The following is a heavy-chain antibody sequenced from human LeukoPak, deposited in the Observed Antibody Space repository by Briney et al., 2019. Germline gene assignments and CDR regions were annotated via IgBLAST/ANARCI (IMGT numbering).Heavy chain of an antibody. V-gene: IGHV1-2*06. D-gene: IGHD2-2*01. J-gene: IGHJ5*02. CDR3: AREGGAYCSSTSCSFEKYNWFDP. CDR1: GYTFTGYY. CDR2: INPNSGGT. Sequence: ASVKVSCKASGYTFTGYYMHWVRQAPGQGLEWMGRINPNSGGTSYAQKFQGRVTMTRDTSISTAYMELSRPRSDDTAVYYCAREGGAYCSSTSCSFEKYNWFDPWGQGTLVTVSS.